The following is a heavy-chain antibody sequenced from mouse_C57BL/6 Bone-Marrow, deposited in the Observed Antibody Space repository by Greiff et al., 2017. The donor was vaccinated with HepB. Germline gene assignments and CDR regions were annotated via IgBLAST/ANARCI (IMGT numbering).Heavy chain of an antibody. CDR2: FYPGSGSI. V-gene: IGHV1-62-2*01. CDR3: ARHAHYYGSSYYFDY. Sequence: VNVVESGAELVKPGASVKLSCKASGYTFTEYTIHWVKQRSGQGLEWIGWFYPGSGSIKYNEKFKDKATLTADKSSSTVYMELSRLTSEDSAVYFCARHAHYYGSSYYFDYWGQGTTLTVSS. D-gene: IGHD1-1*01. J-gene: IGHJ2*01. CDR1: GYTFTEYT.